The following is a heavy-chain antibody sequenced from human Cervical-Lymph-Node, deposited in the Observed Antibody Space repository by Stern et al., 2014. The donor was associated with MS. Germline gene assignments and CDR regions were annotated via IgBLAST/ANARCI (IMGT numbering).Heavy chain of an antibody. CDR2: IFPVFGTP. V-gene: IGHV1-69*01. CDR3: ALSSETSDRWYSLGYDL. J-gene: IGHJ5*02. CDR1: GGTFSKFP. D-gene: IGHD6-13*01. Sequence: VQLVQSGAEVTKPGASVKVSCKASGGTFSKFPSSWVRQAPGQGLEWMGGIFPVFGTPTYAQEFRGRLTITADVSTSTVYMELSSLRSDDTAVYYCALSSETSDRWYSLGYDLWGQGTLVTVSS.